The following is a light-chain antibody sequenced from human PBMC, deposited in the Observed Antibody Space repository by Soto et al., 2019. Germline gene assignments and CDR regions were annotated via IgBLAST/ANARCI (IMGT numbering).Light chain of an antibody. CDR1: QSVSSNY. CDR2: GAS. Sequence: EIVLTQSPGTLSLSPGERATLSCRASQSVSSNYLAWYQRKPGQAPRLLIYGASSRAIDIPNRFSGSGSGKVFPLTIPRLEPEDFAVFYCQQYVSPPPTFGQGTKVEI. J-gene: IGKJ1*01. CDR3: QQYVSPPPT. V-gene: IGKV3-20*01.